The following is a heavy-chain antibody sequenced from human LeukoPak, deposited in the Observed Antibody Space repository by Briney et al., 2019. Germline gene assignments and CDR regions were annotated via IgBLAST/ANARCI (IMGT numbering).Heavy chain of an antibody. CDR2: ITETGGST. V-gene: IGHV3-23*01. D-gene: IGHD2-15*01. CDR3: ARHGGPRLVDDWFDH. J-gene: IGHJ5*02. Sequence: GGSLRLSCAASGFTFSSYAMSWVRQAPGKGLEWVSGITETGGSTYYADSVKGRFTISRDNSKNTLYLQMNDLRFDDTAVYYCARHGGPRLVDDWFDHWGQGTQVTVSA. CDR1: GFTFSSYA.